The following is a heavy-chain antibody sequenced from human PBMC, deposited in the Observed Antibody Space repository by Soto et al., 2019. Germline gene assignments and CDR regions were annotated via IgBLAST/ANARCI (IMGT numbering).Heavy chain of an antibody. V-gene: IGHV4-59*01. CDR3: ARWFGEPR. Sequence: QVQLQESGPGLVKPSETLSLTCTVSGGSISSYYWSWIRQPPGKGLEWIGYIYYSGSTNYNPSIKSRVTISVDTSKNQFSLKLSSVTAADTAVYYCARWFGEPRWGQGTLVTVSS. J-gene: IGHJ4*02. CDR2: IYYSGST. D-gene: IGHD3-10*01. CDR1: GGSISSYY.